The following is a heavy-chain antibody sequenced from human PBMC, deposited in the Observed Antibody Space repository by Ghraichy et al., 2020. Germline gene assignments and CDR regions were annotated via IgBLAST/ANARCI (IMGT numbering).Heavy chain of an antibody. CDR2: IYISGST. CDR3: ARVMEVADNRGYYDYLPAPSYYYYMDV. CDR1: GGSISSGSYY. Sequence: SETLSLTCTVSGGSISSGSYYWSWIRQPAGEGLEWIGRIYISGSTNYNPSLKSRVTISVDTSKNQFSLKLSSVTAADTAVYYCARVMEVADNRGYYDYLPAPSYYYYMDVWGKGTTVTVSS. D-gene: IGHD3-22*01. V-gene: IGHV4-61*02. J-gene: IGHJ6*03.